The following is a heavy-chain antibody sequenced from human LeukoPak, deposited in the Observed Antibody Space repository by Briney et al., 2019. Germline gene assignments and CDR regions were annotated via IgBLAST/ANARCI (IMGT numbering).Heavy chain of an antibody. Sequence: SETLSLTCAVHGGSFSGYYWSWIRQPPGKGLEWIGEINHSGSTNYNPSLKSRVTISVDTSKNQFSLKLSSVTAADTAVYYCARGLKTAVRLGYGMDVWGQGTTVTVSS. J-gene: IGHJ6*02. CDR3: ARGLKTAVRLGYGMDV. D-gene: IGHD3-16*01. CDR1: GGSFSGYY. CDR2: INHSGST. V-gene: IGHV4-34*01.